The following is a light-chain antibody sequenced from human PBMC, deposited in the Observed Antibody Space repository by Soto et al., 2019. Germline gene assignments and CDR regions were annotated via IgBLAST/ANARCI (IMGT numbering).Light chain of an antibody. CDR3: QHYMYT. J-gene: IGKJ2*01. V-gene: IGKV1-5*01. CDR1: QSISSW. Sequence: DIQMTQSPSTLSASVGDRVTITCRASQSISSWLAWYQQKPGKAPKLLIYDASSLESGVPSRFSGSGSGTEFTLTISSLQPDDFATYYFQHYMYTFGQGTKLEIK. CDR2: DAS.